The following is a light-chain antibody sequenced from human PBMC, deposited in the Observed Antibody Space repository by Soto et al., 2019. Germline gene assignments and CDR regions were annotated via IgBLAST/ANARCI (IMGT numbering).Light chain of an antibody. V-gene: IGLV2-14*01. CDR3: SSYTSSSTDV. CDR2: DVS. J-gene: IGLJ1*01. Sequence: QSALTQPASVSVSPGQSITISCTGTSSDVGGYNYVSWYQQHPGKAPKLMIYDVSNRPSGVSNRFSGSKSGNTASLTISGLQAEDEADYYCSSYTSSSTDVFGTGTKV. CDR1: SSDVGGYNY.